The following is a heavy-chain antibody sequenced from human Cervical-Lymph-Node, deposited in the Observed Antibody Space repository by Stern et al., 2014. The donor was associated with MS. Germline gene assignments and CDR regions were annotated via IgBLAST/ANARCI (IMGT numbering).Heavy chain of an antibody. D-gene: IGHD3-10*01. Sequence: QVHLLESGAEVKKPGASVKVSCNASGPPLSGFAIRWLRQPPTQGLEWMGQFDPEDGETVYAQQFQGRLTMTEDTSTGTAYMTLTALRSEVTAVYYCATDRVVKWGPGTLVTVSS. CDR2: FDPEDGET. CDR3: ATDRVVK. V-gene: IGHV1-24*01. CDR1: GPPLSGFA. J-gene: IGHJ4*02.